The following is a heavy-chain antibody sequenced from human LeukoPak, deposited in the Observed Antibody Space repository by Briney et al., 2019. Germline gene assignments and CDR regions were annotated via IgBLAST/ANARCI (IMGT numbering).Heavy chain of an antibody. J-gene: IGHJ4*02. CDR1: GGSISSYY. CDR2: IYYSGST. V-gene: IGHV4-59*01. D-gene: IGHD6-19*01. CDR3: ANGRSGWYFDY. Sequence: PSETLSLTCTVSGGSISSYYWSWIPQPPGKGLEWIGYIYYSGSTNYNPSLKSRVTISVDTSKNQFSLKLSSVTAADTAVYYCANGRSGWYFDYWGQGTLVTVSS.